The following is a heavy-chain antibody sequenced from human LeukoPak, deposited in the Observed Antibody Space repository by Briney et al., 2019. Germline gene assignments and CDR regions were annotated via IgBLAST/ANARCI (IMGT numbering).Heavy chain of an antibody. CDR1: GYTFTSYG. CDR2: ISAYNGNT. Sequence: APVKVSCKASGYTFTSYGISWVRQAPGQGLEWMGWISAYNGNTNYAQKLQGRVTMTTDTSTSTAYMELGSLRSDDTAVYYCARETYYYGSGSYDFDYWGQGTLVTVSS. V-gene: IGHV1-18*01. J-gene: IGHJ4*02. D-gene: IGHD3-10*01. CDR3: ARETYYYGSGSYDFDY.